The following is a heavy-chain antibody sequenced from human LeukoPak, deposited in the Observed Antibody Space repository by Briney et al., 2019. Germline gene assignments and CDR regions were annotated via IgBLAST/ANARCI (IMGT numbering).Heavy chain of an antibody. CDR3: ARVGSGSYYGT. V-gene: IGHV4-59*01. D-gene: IGHD3-10*01. Sequence: SETLSLICTVSGGSISSYYWSWIRQPPGKGLEWIGYIYYSGSTNYNPSLKSRVTISVDTSKNQFSLKLSSVTAADTAVYYCARVGSGSYYGTWGQGTLVTVSS. CDR2: IYYSGST. CDR1: GGSISSYY. J-gene: IGHJ5*02.